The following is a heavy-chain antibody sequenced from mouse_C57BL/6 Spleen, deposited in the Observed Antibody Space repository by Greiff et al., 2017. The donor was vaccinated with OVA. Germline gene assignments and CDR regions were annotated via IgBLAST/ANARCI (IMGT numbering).Heavy chain of an antibody. CDR1: GYTFTSYW. D-gene: IGHD3-2*02. V-gene: IGHV1-52*01. J-gene: IGHJ2*01. CDR3: ARSAQATLFDY. CDR2: IDPSDSET. Sequence: QVQLKQPGAELVRPGSSVKLSCKASGYTFTSYWMHWVKQRPIQGLEWIGNIDPSDSETHYNQKFKDKATLTVDKSSSTAYMQLSSLTSEDSAVYYCARSAQATLFDYWGQGTTLTVSS.